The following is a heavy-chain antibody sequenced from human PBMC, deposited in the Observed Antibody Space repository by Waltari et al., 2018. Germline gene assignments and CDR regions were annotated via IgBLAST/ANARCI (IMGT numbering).Heavy chain of an antibody. Sequence: QITLKESGPTLVKPTQTLTLTCTFSGFSLSTSGVGVGWIRQPPGKALEWLALIYWNDEKRYSPSLKSRLTITQDTSKNQVVLTMTNMDPVDTATYYCAHIKADCSSTSCPYYFDYWGQGTLVTVSS. V-gene: IGHV2-5*01. CDR1: GFSLSTSGVG. J-gene: IGHJ4*02. D-gene: IGHD2-2*01. CDR2: IYWNDEK. CDR3: AHIKADCSSTSCPYYFDY.